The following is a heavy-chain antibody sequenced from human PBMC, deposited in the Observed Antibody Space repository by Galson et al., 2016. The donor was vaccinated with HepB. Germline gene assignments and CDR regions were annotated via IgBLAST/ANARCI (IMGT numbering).Heavy chain of an antibody. CDR1: GGTFSGHA. CDR3: ARVFRSGGPHYYYGTDV. J-gene: IGHJ6*02. D-gene: IGHD2-15*01. Sequence: SVKVSCKASGGTFSGHAITWVRQAPGHGLEWMGGIIHMFGTPAYEQRFQGRVTISADESTSTAYMEVTGLRSEDTGVYYCARVFRSGGPHYYYGTDVWGQGTTVTVSS. CDR2: IIHMFGTP. V-gene: IGHV1-69*13.